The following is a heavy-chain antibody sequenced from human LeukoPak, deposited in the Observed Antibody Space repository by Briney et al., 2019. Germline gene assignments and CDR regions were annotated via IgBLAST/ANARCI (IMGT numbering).Heavy chain of an antibody. CDR2: INHSGST. J-gene: IGHJ5*02. CDR3: ARGGIAAAVWFDL. Sequence: SETLSLTCAVYGGSFSGYYWSWIRQPPGKGLEWIGEINHSGSTNYNPSLKSRVTISVDTSKNQFSLKLSSVTAADTAVYYCARGGIAAAVWFDLWGQGTPVTVSS. V-gene: IGHV4-34*01. D-gene: IGHD6-13*01. CDR1: GGSFSGYY.